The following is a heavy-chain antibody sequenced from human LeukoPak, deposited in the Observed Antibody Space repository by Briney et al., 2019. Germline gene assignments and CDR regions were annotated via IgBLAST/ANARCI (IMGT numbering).Heavy chain of an antibody. J-gene: IGHJ4*02. D-gene: IGHD3-3*01. V-gene: IGHV4-39*01. Sequence: SETLSLTCTVSGGSISSSSYYWGWIRQPPGKGLEWIGSIYYSGSTYYNPSLKSRVTISVDTSKNQFSLKLSSVTAADTAVYYCARLRFTYYDFWRGYYGTPEGDYGGQETLVTVSS. CDR1: GGSISSSSYY. CDR3: ARLRFTYYDFWRGYYGTPEGDY. CDR2: IYYSGST.